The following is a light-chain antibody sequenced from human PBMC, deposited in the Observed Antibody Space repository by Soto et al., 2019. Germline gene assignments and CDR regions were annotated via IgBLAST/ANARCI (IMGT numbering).Light chain of an antibody. CDR3: LQHNSYPLT. V-gene: IGKV1-17*03. Sequence: DIQMTQSPSAMSASVGDRVTITCRASQGISTYLAWFQQKPGKVPKRLIYAASSLQSGVPSRLSGSGSGTEFTLTIIRLQPEDFATYSCLQHNSYPLTFGGGTKLEIK. CDR1: QGISTY. J-gene: IGKJ4*02. CDR2: AAS.